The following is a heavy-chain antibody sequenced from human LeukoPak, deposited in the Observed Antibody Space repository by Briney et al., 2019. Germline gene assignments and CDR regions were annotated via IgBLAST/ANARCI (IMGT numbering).Heavy chain of an antibody. CDR2: ISYDGNNK. CDR3: VSLKRGPLFDY. J-gene: IGHJ4*02. CDR1: GFTFSSFD. V-gene: IGHV3-30-3*01. Sequence: GRSLRLSCAASGFTFSSFDMHWVRQAQGKGLEWVAVISYDGNNKYYADSVKGRFTISRDNSKNTLYLQMNSLRVEDTAVYYCVSLKRGPLFDYWGQGTLVTVSS. D-gene: IGHD1-1*01.